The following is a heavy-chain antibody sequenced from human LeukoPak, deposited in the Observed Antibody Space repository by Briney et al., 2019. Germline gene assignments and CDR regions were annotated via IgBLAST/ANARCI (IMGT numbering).Heavy chain of an antibody. CDR1: GFTFSSYG. Sequence: PGRSLRLSCAASGFTFSSYGMHWVRQAPGKGLEWVAVVSYDGSNKYYADSVKGRFTISRDNSKNTLYLQMNSLRAEDTAVYYCAKDMDPMYYYDSSGYDYWGQGTLVTVPS. D-gene: IGHD3-22*01. V-gene: IGHV3-30*18. J-gene: IGHJ4*02. CDR2: VSYDGSNK. CDR3: AKDMDPMYYYDSSGYDY.